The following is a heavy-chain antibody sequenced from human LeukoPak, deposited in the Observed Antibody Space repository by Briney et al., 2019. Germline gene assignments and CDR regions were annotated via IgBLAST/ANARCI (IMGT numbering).Heavy chain of an antibody. D-gene: IGHD6-6*01. Sequence: GGSLRLSCAASGFTFSSYAMSWVRQAPGKGLEWVSAISGSGGSTYYADSVKGRFTISRDNSKNTLYLQMNSLRAEDTAVYYCAKASSSSNDYYGVDVWGQGTTVTVSS. CDR1: GFTFSSYA. J-gene: IGHJ6*02. CDR3: AKASSSSNDYYGVDV. V-gene: IGHV3-23*01. CDR2: ISGSGGST.